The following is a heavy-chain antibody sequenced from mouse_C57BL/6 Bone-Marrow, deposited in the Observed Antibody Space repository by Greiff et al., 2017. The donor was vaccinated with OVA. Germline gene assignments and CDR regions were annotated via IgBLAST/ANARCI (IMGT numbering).Heavy chain of an antibody. CDR2: ISSGGSYT. V-gene: IGHV5-6*01. D-gene: IGHD2-5*01. Sequence: EVQGVESGGDLVKPGGSLKLSCAASGFTFSSYGMSWVRQTPDKRLEWVATISSGGSYTYYPDSVKGRFTISRDNAKNTLYLQMSSLKSEDTAMYYCAIYYSNYSWCAYWGQGTLVTVSA. CDR1: GFTFSSYG. CDR3: AIYYSNYSWCAY. J-gene: IGHJ3*01.